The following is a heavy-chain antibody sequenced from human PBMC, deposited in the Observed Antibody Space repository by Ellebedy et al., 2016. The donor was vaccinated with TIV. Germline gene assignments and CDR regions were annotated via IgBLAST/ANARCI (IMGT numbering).Heavy chain of an antibody. CDR3: ASGGTGGAFDI. J-gene: IGHJ3*02. D-gene: IGHD2-8*02. CDR2: IKSMTDGGTL. Sequence: GESLKISCAASGFHLSSAGMSWVRQAPGKGLEWVGRIKSMTDGGTLDYAAPVKGRFTISRDDSENTLFLQMNSMRAEDTAVYYCASGGTGGAFDIWGQGTMVTVSS. CDR1: GFHLSSAG. V-gene: IGHV3-15*01.